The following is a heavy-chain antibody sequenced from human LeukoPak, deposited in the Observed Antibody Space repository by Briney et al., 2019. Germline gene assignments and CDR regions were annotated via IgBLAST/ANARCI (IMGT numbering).Heavy chain of an antibody. V-gene: IGHV3-74*01. D-gene: IGHD3-22*01. CDR1: GFTFSSYA. J-gene: IGHJ4*02. CDR2: INSDGTST. CDR3: ATLTDSSGSDAVDY. Sequence: SGGSLRLSCAASGFTFSSYAMRWVRHAPGKGLVWVSRINSDGTSTSYADSVKGRFTISRDNAKNTLYLQMNSLRAEDTAVYYCATLTDSSGSDAVDYWGQGTLVTVSS.